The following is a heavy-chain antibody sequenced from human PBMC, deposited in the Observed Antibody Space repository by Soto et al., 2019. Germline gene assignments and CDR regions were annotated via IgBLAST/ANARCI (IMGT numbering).Heavy chain of an antibody. J-gene: IGHJ4*02. D-gene: IGHD3-3*01. Sequence: QVQLVQSGAEVKKPGASVKVSCKVSGYTLTELSMHWVRQAPGKGLEWMGGFDPEDGEKIYAQKFQDRVTMTEDTSTDTAYMELSSLRSEDTAVYYCVTDRTIFGYFDYWGQGTLVTVSS. V-gene: IGHV1-24*01. CDR3: VTDRTIFGYFDY. CDR2: FDPEDGEK. CDR1: GYTLTELS.